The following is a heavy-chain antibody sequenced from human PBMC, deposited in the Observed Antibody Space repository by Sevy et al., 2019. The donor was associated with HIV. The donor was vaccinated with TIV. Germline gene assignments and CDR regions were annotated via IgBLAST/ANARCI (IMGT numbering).Heavy chain of an antibody. CDR1: DGSISGSSYY. CDR2: MYYSGNT. J-gene: IGHJ6*02. V-gene: IGHV4-39*01. D-gene: IGHD4-4*01. CDR3: ARHVYSNYPYQYYYGMDV. Sequence: SETLSLTCTVSDGSISGSSYYWGWIRQPPGKGLEWIGSMYYSGNTYYNPSLKSGVTISVDTPKNQFSLKLSSVTAADTAVYYRARHVYSNYPYQYYYGMDVWGQGTTVTVSS.